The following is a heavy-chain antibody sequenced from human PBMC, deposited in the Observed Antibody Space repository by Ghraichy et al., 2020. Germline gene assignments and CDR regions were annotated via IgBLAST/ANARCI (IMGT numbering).Heavy chain of an antibody. CDR2: IYYSGST. D-gene: IGHD3-22*01. J-gene: IGHJ4*02. V-gene: IGHV4-59*01. CDR1: GGSISSYY. Sequence: ESLNISCTVSGGSISSYYWSWIRQPPGKGLEWIGYIYYSGSTNYNPSLKSRVTISVDTSKNQFSLKLSSVTAADTAVYYCARERVGSYYYDSSGYYSYFDYWGQGTLVTVSS. CDR3: ARERVGSYYYDSSGYYSYFDY.